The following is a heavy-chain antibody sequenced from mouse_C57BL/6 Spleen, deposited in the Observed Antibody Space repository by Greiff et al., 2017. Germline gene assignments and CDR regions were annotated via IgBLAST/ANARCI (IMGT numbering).Heavy chain of an antibody. V-gene: IGHV7-3*01. Sequence: EVQLVESGGGLVQPGGSLSLSCAASGFTFTDYYMSWVRQPPGKALEWLGFIRNKANGYTTAYSASVKGRFTISRDNSQSILYLQMNALIAEDSATYYCASYGTERAWFAYWGQGTLVTVSA. CDR1: GFTFTDYY. CDR2: IRNKANGYTT. D-gene: IGHD2-14*01. CDR3: ASYGTERAWFAY. J-gene: IGHJ3*01.